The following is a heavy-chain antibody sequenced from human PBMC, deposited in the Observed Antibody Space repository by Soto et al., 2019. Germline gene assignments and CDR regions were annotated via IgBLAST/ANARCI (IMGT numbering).Heavy chain of an antibody. CDR1: GYTFTSYG. CDR3: ARDYYRGSIAARMVQH. J-gene: IGHJ1*01. D-gene: IGHD6-6*01. Sequence: QVQLVQSGAEVKKPGASVKVSCKASGYTFTSYGISWVRQAPGQGLEWMGWISAYNGNTNYAQKLQGRVTMTTDTTTSTAYMELRSLRSDDTAVYYCARDYYRGSIAARMVQHWGQGTLVTVSS. V-gene: IGHV1-18*04. CDR2: ISAYNGNT.